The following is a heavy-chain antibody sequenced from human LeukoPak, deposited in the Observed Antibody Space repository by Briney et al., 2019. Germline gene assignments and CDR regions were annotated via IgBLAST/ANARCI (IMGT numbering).Heavy chain of an antibody. D-gene: IGHD3-10*01. Sequence: SETLSLTCTVSGGSINGHYWSWIRQPPGKGLEWIGYIFTSGSTNYSPSLKSRVTISIDTSNNQFSLRLTSVTASDTAVYYCARTGEYSGSGPSWAFDIWGQGTMVTVSS. V-gene: IGHV4-4*09. CDR1: GGSINGHY. CDR2: IFTSGST. J-gene: IGHJ3*02. CDR3: ARTGEYSGSGPSWAFDI.